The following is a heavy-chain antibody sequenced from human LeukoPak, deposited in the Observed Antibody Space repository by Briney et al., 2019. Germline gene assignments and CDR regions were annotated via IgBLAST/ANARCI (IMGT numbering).Heavy chain of an antibody. Sequence: GASVKVSCKASGGTFSSYAISWVRQAPGQGLEWMGGIIPIFGTANYAQKFQGRVTITPDESTRTAYMELSSLRSEDTAVYYCAVDIYPDIVVVPAAMRFDYWGQGTLVTVSS. CDR3: AVDIYPDIVVVPAAMRFDY. J-gene: IGHJ4*02. CDR2: IIPIFGTA. D-gene: IGHD2-2*01. CDR1: GGTFSSYA. V-gene: IGHV1-69*13.